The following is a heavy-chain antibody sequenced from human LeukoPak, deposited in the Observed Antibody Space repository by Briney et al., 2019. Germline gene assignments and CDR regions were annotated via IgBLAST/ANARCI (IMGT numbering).Heavy chain of an antibody. CDR3: ARDRRHLRGYFDL. CDR2: ISSSGSTI. V-gene: IGHV3-11*01. Sequence: GGSPRLSCAASGFTFSDYYMSWIRQAPGKGLEWVSYISSSGSTIYYADSVRGRFTISRDNAKNSLYLQMNSLRAEDTAVYYCARDRRHLRGYFDLWGRGTLVTVSS. CDR1: GFTFSDYY. J-gene: IGHJ2*01.